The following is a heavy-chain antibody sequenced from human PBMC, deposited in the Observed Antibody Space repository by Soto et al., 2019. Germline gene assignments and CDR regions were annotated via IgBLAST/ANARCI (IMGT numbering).Heavy chain of an antibody. CDR1: GASLDRSNYY. V-gene: IGHV4-39*01. J-gene: IGHJ4*02. D-gene: IGHD3-22*01. Sequence: SETLSLTSNVAGASLDRSNYYWDWIRKSPGKGLEWIGTTYYNGNAYYNPSLRSRVTMSVDTSKNQFSLKLMSVTAADTAVYYCARHFVAVVIKGWGYWGQGTLVTVSS. CDR3: ARHFVAVVIKGWGY. CDR2: TYYNGNA.